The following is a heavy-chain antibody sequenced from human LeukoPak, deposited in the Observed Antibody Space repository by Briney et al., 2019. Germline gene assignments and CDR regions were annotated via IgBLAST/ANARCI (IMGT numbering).Heavy chain of an antibody. Sequence: PSETLSLTCTVSGASISSSNSYWGWIRQPPGKGLEWIGIIYYSGAAYYNPSLKSRVTISVETSKNQFSLKLNSVTAADTAVYYCARASSGRLTDYWGQGTLVTVSS. D-gene: IGHD1-26*01. CDR3: ARASSGRLTDY. J-gene: IGHJ4*02. V-gene: IGHV4-39*07. CDR2: IYYSGAA. CDR1: GASISSSNSY.